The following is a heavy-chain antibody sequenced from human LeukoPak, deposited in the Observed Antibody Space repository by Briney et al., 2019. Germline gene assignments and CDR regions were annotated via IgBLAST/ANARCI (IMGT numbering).Heavy chain of an antibody. CDR2: ISSSSSTI. CDR3: ARDSITMTVVVGDLDY. CDR1: GFTFSSYS. V-gene: IGHV3-48*01. J-gene: IGHJ4*02. Sequence: GGSLRLSCAASGFTFSSYSTNWVRQAPGKGLEWVSYISSSSSTIYYADSVKGRFTISRDNAKNSLYLQMNSLRAEDTAVYYCARDSITMTVVVGDLDYWGQGTLVTVSS. D-gene: IGHD3-22*01.